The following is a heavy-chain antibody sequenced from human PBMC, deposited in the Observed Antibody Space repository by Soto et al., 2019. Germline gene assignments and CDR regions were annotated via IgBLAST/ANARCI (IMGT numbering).Heavy chain of an antibody. CDR2: IKQDGSEK. V-gene: IGHV3-7*01. CDR3: ARGRDEATYYDFWSGYYKRGGSYYFDY. Sequence: GGSLRLSCAASGFTFSSYWMSWVRQAPGKGLEWVANIKQDGSEKYYVDSVKGRFTISRDNAKNSLYLQMNSLRAEDTAVYYCARGRDEATYYDFWSGYYKRGGSYYFDYWGQGTLVTVSS. D-gene: IGHD3-3*01. CDR1: GFTFSSYW. J-gene: IGHJ4*02.